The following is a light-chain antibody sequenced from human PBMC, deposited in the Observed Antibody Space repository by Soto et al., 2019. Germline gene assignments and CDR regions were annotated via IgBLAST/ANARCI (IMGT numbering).Light chain of an antibody. J-gene: IGKJ1*01. CDR3: QQYGSSLWT. CDR1: QSVSSSY. CDR2: GAS. V-gene: IGKV3-20*01. Sequence: IVLTQSPGTLSLSPEERATLSCRASQSVSSSYLAWYQQKPGQAPRLLIYGASSRATGIPDRFSGSGSGTDFTLTISRLEPEDFAVYYCQQYGSSLWTFGQGTEV.